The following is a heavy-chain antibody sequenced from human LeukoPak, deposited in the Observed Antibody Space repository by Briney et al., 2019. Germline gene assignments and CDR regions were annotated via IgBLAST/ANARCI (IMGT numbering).Heavy chain of an antibody. V-gene: IGHV3-23*01. CDR3: AKGGPTGSNYDF. J-gene: IGHJ4*02. Sequence: GGSLRLSCAASEFTFGNYAMSWVRQAPGKGLEWVSVISGSGYYSYYADSVKGRFTVSRDNSKTTLYLQMNSLRADDTAVYYCAKGGPTGSNYDFWGQGTLVTVSS. CDR1: EFTFGNYA. D-gene: IGHD1-26*01. CDR2: ISGSGYYS.